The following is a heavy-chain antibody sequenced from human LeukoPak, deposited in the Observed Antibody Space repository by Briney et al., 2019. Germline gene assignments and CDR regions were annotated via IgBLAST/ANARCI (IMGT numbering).Heavy chain of an antibody. Sequence: PGGSLRLSCGASEFAFSDFYMTWIRQAPGKGLEWVSYISSSSSHTNYADSVKGRFTISRDNAKNSLYLQMNSLRAEDTAVYYCARTNLGSGWRFDYWGQGTLVTVFS. CDR2: ISSSSSHT. J-gene: IGHJ4*02. D-gene: IGHD6-19*01. CDR3: ARTNLGSGWRFDY. V-gene: IGHV3-11*06. CDR1: EFAFSDFY.